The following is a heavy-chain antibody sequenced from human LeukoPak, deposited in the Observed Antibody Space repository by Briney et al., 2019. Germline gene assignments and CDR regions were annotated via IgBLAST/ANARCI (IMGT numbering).Heavy chain of an antibody. V-gene: IGHV3-9*01. CDR3: AKDSGSGYSSGWLGQYYYYMDV. CDR2: ISWNSGSI. CDR1: GFTFDDYA. D-gene: IGHD6-19*01. J-gene: IGHJ6*03. Sequence: GGSLRLSCAASGFTFDDYAMHWVRQAPGKGLEWVSGISWNSGSIGYADSVKGRFTISRDNAKNSLYLQMNSLRAEDTALYYCAKDSGSGYSSGWLGQYYYYMDVWGKGTTVTISS.